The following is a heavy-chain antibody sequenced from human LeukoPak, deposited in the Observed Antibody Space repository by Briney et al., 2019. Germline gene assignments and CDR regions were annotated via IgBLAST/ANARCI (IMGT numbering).Heavy chain of an antibody. V-gene: IGHV1-18*01. Sequence: ASVTVSCKASGYTFTSYGISWVRQAPGQGLEWMGWISAYNGNTNYAQKLQGRVTMTTDTSTSTAYMELRSLRSDDTAVYYCARDSVDTAMNGAPAFDYWGQGTLVTVSS. CDR3: ARDSVDTAMNGAPAFDY. J-gene: IGHJ4*02. D-gene: IGHD5-18*01. CDR2: ISAYNGNT. CDR1: GYTFTSYG.